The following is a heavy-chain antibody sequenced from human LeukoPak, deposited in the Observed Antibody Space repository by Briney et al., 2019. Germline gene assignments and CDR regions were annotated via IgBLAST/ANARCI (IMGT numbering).Heavy chain of an antibody. V-gene: IGHV1-69*13. CDR3: ARAEGGFGELLKLNWFGP. J-gene: IGHJ5*02. Sequence: SVKVSCKASVGTFSSYAISSVRQAPGQGLEWMGGIIPIFGTANYAQKCQGRVTITEDESTSTAYMELSSLRSEETAVYYCARAEGGFGELLKLNWFGPWGQGTLVTVSS. CDR1: VGTFSSYA. D-gene: IGHD3-10*01. CDR2: IIPIFGTA.